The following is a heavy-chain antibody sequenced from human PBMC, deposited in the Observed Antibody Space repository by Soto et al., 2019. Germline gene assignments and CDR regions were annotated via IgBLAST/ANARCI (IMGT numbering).Heavy chain of an antibody. CDR1: GFTFSSYG. D-gene: IGHD6-13*01. J-gene: IGHJ6*02. CDR2: IWYDGTNK. Sequence: QVQLVESGGGVVQPGRSLRLSCAASGFTFSSYGMHWVRQAPDKGLEWVAVIWYDGTNKYYTDSVKGRFTISRDNSKNTLYLQMNSLRAEDTAVYYCARDRGAVAGPRYYYGMDGWGQGTTVTVSS. CDR3: ARDRGAVAGPRYYYGMDG. V-gene: IGHV3-33*01.